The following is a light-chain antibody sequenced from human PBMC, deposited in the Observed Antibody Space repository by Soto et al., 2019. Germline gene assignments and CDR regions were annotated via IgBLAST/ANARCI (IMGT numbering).Light chain of an antibody. CDR3: SSYTSSNTVV. CDR1: SSDVGGYNY. J-gene: IGLJ7*01. CDR2: QVS. V-gene: IGLV2-14*01. Sequence: QSALTQPASVSGSPGQSITISCTGTSSDVGGYNYVSWYQQYPGKAPKFLIYQVSIRPSGVSNRFSGSKSGNTASLTISGLQAEDEADYYCSSYTSSNTVVFGGGTQLTVL.